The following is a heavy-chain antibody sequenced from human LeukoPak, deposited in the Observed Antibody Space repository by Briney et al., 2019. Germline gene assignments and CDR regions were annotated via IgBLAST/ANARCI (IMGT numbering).Heavy chain of an antibody. CDR1: GFIFGDYY. CDR2: ISGSGTTM. V-gene: IGHV3-11*01. Sequence: GGSLRLSCAASGFIFGDYYMTWMRQIPGKGLEWVAYISGSGTTMDYAKSVKGRFTISRDNAKDSLYLQMNSLEAGDTAVYYCAKGHTYGMIWGQGTLSPFPQ. CDR3: AKGHTYGMI. D-gene: IGHD2-8*01. J-gene: IGHJ4*02.